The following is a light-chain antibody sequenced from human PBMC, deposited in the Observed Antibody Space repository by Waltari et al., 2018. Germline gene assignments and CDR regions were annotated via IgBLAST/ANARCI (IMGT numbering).Light chain of an antibody. Sequence: QSALTQTASVSGSPGQSITISCTGTSSDVGSYNLFSWYQQHPGKVPKFMIYEGSERPSGVSNRFSGTKSGNTATLTISGLQAEDEADYYCCSYAGSNSWVFGGGTKLTVV. CDR1: SSDVGSYNL. J-gene: IGLJ3*02. CDR3: CSYAGSNSWV. CDR2: EGS. V-gene: IGLV2-23*01.